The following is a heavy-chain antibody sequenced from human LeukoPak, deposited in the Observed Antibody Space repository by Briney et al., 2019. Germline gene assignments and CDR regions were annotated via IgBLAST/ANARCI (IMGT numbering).Heavy chain of an antibody. J-gene: IGHJ4*02. CDR3: AKRGVVIRVILVGFHKEAYYFDS. CDR1: GITLSNYG. CDR2: ISVSGGRT. Sequence: PGGSLRLSCAVSGITLSNYGMSWVRQAPGKGLEWVAGISVSGGRTNYADSVKGRFTISRDNPKNTLYLQMNSLRAEDTAVYSCAKRGVVIRVILVGFHKEAYYFDSWGQGALVTVSS. V-gene: IGHV3-23*01. D-gene: IGHD3-22*01.